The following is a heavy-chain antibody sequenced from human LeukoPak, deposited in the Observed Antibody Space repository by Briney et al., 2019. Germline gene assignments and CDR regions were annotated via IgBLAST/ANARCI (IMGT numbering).Heavy chain of an antibody. D-gene: IGHD2-21*02. CDR3: VRGGGLPNCGGYCPPDT. CDR2: FHHSVGT. Sequence: PSETLSLTCTVSGGSISSYYWSWIRQPPGEGLEWIGLFHHSVGTDYKPSLKSRVTISGDRTKNQFSLTLSSVTAADTAVYYCVRGGGLPNCGGYCPPDTWGQGKMVIVSS. V-gene: IGHV4-59*12. CDR1: GGSISSYY. J-gene: IGHJ3*02.